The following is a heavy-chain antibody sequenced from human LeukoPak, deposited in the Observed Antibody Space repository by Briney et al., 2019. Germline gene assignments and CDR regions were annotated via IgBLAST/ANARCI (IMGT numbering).Heavy chain of an antibody. CDR2: IYTSGST. Sequence: PSETLSLTCTVSGGSISSYYWSWIRQPPGKGLEWIGYIYTSGSTNYNPSLKSRVTISVDTSKNQFSLKLSSVTAADTAVYYCARHSSSGYYYYYYYMDVWGKGTTVTVSS. CDR1: GGSISSYY. J-gene: IGHJ6*03. CDR3: ARHSSSGYYYYYYYMDV. V-gene: IGHV4-4*09. D-gene: IGHD3-22*01.